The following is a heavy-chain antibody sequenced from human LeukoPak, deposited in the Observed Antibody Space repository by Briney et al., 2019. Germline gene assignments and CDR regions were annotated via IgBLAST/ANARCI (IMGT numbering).Heavy chain of an antibody. CDR1: GYSFTTYW. Sequence: KSGESLKISCKGSGYSFTTYWIGWVRQMPGKGLERMGIIYPGDSDTRYSPSFQGQVTISADKSISTAYLQWSSLKASDTAMYYCARARYCSGGNCYAEYWGQGTLVTVSS. CDR2: IYPGDSDT. CDR3: ARARYCSGGNCYAEY. V-gene: IGHV5-51*01. J-gene: IGHJ4*02. D-gene: IGHD2-15*01.